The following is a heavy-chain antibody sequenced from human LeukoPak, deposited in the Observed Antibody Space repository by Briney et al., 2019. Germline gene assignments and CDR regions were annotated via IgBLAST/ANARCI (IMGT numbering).Heavy chain of an antibody. CDR1: GFTFSTYG. CDR2: ISPNGGSK. CDR3: AREKVTTGFFDY. V-gene: IGHV3-64*01. Sequence: GGSLRLSCAASGFTFSTYGMNWVRQAPGKGLECVSAISPNGGSKFYANSVKGRFTVSRDNSKSTLYLHMGSLRADDMAVYYCAREKVTTGFFDYWGQGTLVTVSS. D-gene: IGHD4-17*01. J-gene: IGHJ4*02.